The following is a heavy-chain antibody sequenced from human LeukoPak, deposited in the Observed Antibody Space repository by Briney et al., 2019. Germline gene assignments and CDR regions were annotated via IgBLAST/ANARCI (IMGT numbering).Heavy chain of an antibody. V-gene: IGHV3-74*01. CDR3: TTGHSFGYEW. D-gene: IGHD5-18*01. J-gene: IGHJ4*02. CDR1: GMTFSNHW. Sequence: GGSLRLSCAASGMTFSNHWMHWVRPAPGKGLVWVSLIKTDGRTTIYADSVKGRFTISGDDGKSTLYLQMNSLRAEDTAIYYCTTGHSFGYEWWGQGTVVTVPS. CDR2: IKTDGRTT.